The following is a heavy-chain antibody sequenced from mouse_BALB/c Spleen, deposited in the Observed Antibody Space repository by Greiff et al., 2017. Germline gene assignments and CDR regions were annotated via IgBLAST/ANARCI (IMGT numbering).Heavy chain of an antibody. Sequence: EVMLVESGGGLVKPGGSLKLSCAASGFTFSSYTMSWVRQTPEKRLEWVATISSGGSYTYYPDSVKGRFTISRDNAKNTLYLQMSSLKSEDTAMYYCTRDGYGNRYWGQGTTLTVSS. J-gene: IGHJ2*01. CDR3: TRDGYGNRY. CDR1: GFTFSSYT. CDR2: ISSGGSYT. D-gene: IGHD2-10*02. V-gene: IGHV5-6-4*01.